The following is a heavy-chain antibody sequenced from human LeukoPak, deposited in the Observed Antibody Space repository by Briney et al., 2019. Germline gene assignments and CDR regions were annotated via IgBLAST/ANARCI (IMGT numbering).Heavy chain of an antibody. CDR3: ARDAPGYFDN. Sequence: SETLSLTCVVSGGSMTTYAWSRIRQSAGKGLEWIGRFYSSGTNYYNPSLKSRVSMSLDTFKKEVSLEMTSVTAADTAVYYCARDAPGYFDNWGQGILVTVSS. CDR1: GGSMTTYA. CDR2: FYSSGTN. J-gene: IGHJ4*02. V-gene: IGHV4-4*07.